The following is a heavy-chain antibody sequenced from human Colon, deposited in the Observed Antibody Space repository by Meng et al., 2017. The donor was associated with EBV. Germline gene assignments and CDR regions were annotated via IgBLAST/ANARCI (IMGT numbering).Heavy chain of an antibody. CDR3: ARVSSGWDYFDY. Sequence: QGQLQESGPGPVKPSQPLSLTCTGSGGSVSSGGYYWTWIRQHPGKGLEWFGHIYYSGSTFYNPSLKRRVIISIDTSKNQFSLNLRSVTAADTAVYYCARVSSGWDYFDYWGQGTLVTVSS. V-gene: IGHV4-31*03. D-gene: IGHD6-19*01. CDR2: IYYSGST. CDR1: GGSVSSGGYY. J-gene: IGHJ4*02.